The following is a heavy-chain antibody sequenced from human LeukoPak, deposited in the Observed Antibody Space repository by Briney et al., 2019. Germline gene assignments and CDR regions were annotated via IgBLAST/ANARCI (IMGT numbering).Heavy chain of an antibody. Sequence: NTSETLSLTCTVSGHSISSYYGSWIRHPAGKGVEWIGRIYTCESNNYNTSLKSRVTIPLDTPKNPLALNLRSVTAAGPAFYFFARDRIGSSGWYPVKYWSFYIWGRGTLVTVSS. D-gene: IGHD3-22*01. V-gene: IGHV4-4*07. CDR3: ARDRIGSSGWYPVKYWSFYI. CDR2: IYTCESN. CDR1: GHSISSYY. J-gene: IGHJ2*01.